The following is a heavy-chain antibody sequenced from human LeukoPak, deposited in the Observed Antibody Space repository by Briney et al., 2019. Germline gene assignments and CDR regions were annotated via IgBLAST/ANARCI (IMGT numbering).Heavy chain of an antibody. CDR3: ARAPRDYRYYYGMDV. V-gene: IGHV3-53*01. D-gene: IGHD4-11*01. Sequence: GGSLRLSCAASGFTVSSNYMSWVRQAPGKGLEWVSLIYSGGSTYYADSAKGRFTISRDNSKNTLYLQMNSLRAEDTAVYYCARAPRDYRYYYGMDVWGQGTTVTVSS. CDR1: GFTVSSNY. CDR2: IYSGGST. J-gene: IGHJ6*02.